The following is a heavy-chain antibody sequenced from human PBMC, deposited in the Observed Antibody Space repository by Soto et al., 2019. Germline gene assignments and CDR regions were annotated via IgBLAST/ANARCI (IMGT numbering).Heavy chain of an antibody. CDR2: ISGSGDST. CDR3: ARRGYGLYFDY. D-gene: IGHD3-10*01. CDR1: GFTFSSYA. J-gene: IGHJ4*02. V-gene: IGHV3-64*01. Sequence: EVQLVESGGGLVQPGVSLRLSCAASGFTFSSYAMHWVRQAPGKGLEYVSVISGSGDSTYYANSVKGRFTISRDNSKNTLYLQMGRLRTEDMAVYYCARRGYGLYFDYWGQGTLVTVSS.